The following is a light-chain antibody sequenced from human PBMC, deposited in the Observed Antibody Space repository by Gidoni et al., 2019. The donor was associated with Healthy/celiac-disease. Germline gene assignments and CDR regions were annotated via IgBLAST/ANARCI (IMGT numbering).Light chain of an antibody. Sequence: QSVLTQPPSASGTPGQRVTISCSGSSSNIGSHYVYWYQQLPGTAPKLLIYRNNQRPSGVPDPFSGSKSGTSASLAISGLRSEDEADYYCAAWDDSLSGVVCGGGTKLTVL. CDR2: RNN. V-gene: IGLV1-47*01. CDR3: AAWDDSLSGVV. J-gene: IGLJ2*01. CDR1: SSNIGSHY.